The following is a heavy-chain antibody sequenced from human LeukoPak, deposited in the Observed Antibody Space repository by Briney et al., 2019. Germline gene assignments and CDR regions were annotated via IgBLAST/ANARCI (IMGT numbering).Heavy chain of an antibody. CDR2: ISSSGSTI. Sequence: TGGSLRLSCAASGFTFSDYYMSWIRQAPGKGLEWVSYISSSGSTIYYADSVKGRFTISRDNAKDRLYMQMNSLRVEDTAVYYCARDMIRGVIKNWGQGTLVTVSS. J-gene: IGHJ4*02. D-gene: IGHD3-10*01. V-gene: IGHV3-11*04. CDR3: ARDMIRGVIKN. CDR1: GFTFSDYY.